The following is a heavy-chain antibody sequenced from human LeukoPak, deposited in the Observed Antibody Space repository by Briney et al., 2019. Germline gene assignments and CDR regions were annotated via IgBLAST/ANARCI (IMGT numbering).Heavy chain of an antibody. J-gene: IGHJ4*02. CDR2: ISYDGSNK. CDR3: ARDFQVGAVDY. D-gene: IGHD1-26*01. Sequence: GGSLRLSCAASGFTSSSYAMHWGRQAPGKGLEWVAVISYDGSNKYYADSVKGRFTISRDNSKSTLYLQMNSLRAEDTAVYYCARDFQVGAVDYWGQGTLVTVSS. V-gene: IGHV3-30-3*01. CDR1: GFTSSSYA.